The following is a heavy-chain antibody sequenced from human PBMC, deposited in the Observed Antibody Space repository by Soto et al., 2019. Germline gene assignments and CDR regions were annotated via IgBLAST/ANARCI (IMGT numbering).Heavy chain of an antibody. V-gene: IGHV3-30-3*01. CDR2: ISYDGSNK. CDR1: GFTFSSYA. J-gene: IGHJ4*02. D-gene: IGHD3-3*01. Sequence: GGSLRLSCAASGFTFSSYAMHWVRQAPGKGLEWVAVISYDGSNKYYADSVKGRFTISRDNSKNTLYLQMNSLRAEDTAVYYCARDLYDFRSGSLDYWGQGTLVTVSS. CDR3: ARDLYDFRSGSLDY.